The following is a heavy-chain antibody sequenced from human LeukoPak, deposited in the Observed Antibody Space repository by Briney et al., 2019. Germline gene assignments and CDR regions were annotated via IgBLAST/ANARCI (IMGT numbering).Heavy chain of an antibody. CDR3: TRGSIAYYYMDV. D-gene: IGHD3-22*01. CDR2: IYYSRST. J-gene: IGHJ6*03. CDR1: GDSISSYY. V-gene: IGHV4-59*01. Sequence: PSETLSLTCTVSGDSISSYYWSWIRQPPGKGLEWIGNIYYSRSTNYNPSLKSRVTISVDTSKNQFSLKLSSVTAADTAVYYCTRGSIAYYYMDVWGKGTTVTISS.